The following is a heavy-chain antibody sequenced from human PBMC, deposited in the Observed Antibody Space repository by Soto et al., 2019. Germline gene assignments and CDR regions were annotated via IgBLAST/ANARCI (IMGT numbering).Heavy chain of an antibody. CDR2: ISGSGTNT. D-gene: IGHD1-1*01. CDR1: GFSFSSYP. V-gene: IGHV3-23*01. CDR3: AKEKPTTTCFDS. J-gene: IGHJ4*02. Sequence: PGGSLRLSCVASGFSFSSYPMTWVRQAPGKGLEWVSVISGSGTNTYYAESVKGRFTISRDSSQNTLYLQMNSLRAEDTAVYYCAKEKPTTTCFDSWGQGTLVTVSS.